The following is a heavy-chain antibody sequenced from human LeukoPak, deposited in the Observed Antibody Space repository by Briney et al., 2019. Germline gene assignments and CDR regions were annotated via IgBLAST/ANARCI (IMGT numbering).Heavy chain of an antibody. J-gene: IGHJ5*02. CDR2: IIPIFGTA. CDR1: GGTFSSYA. D-gene: IGHD4-17*01. CDR3: ARIDYGDYDFLGRLRFDP. V-gene: IGHV1-69*13. Sequence: SVKVSCKASGGTFSSYAISWVRQAPGQGLEWMGGIIPIFGTANYAQKFQGRVTITADEYTSTAYMELSSLRSEDTAVYYCARIDYGDYDFLGRLRFDPWGQGTLVTVSS.